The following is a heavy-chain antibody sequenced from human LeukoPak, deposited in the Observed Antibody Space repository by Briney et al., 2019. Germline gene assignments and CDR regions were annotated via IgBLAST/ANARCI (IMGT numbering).Heavy chain of an antibody. V-gene: IGHV4-30-2*01. J-gene: IGHJ5*02. Sequence: SETLSLTCTVSGGSISSGGYYWSWIRQPPGKGLEWIGYIYHSGSTYYNPSLKSRVTISVDRSKNQFSLELSSVTAADTAVYYCAYGDYFGWFDPWGQGTLVTVSS. CDR3: AYGDYFGWFDP. CDR2: IYHSGST. D-gene: IGHD4-17*01. CDR1: GGSISSGGYY.